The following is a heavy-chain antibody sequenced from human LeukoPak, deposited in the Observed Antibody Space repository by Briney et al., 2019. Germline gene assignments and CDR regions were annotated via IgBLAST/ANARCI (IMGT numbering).Heavy chain of an antibody. CDR1: GGSISSYY. V-gene: IGHV4-59*01. J-gene: IGHJ4*02. D-gene: IGHD3-10*01. Sequence: SETLSLTCTVSGGSISSYYWSWIRLPPGKGLEWIGYLSKSGNTNYNPSLKSRVTISVDTSKNQFSLKLSSVTAADTAVYYCARNYGSGSYYPFTLGYWGQGTLVTVSS. CDR3: ARNYGSGSYYPFTLGY. CDR2: LSKSGNT.